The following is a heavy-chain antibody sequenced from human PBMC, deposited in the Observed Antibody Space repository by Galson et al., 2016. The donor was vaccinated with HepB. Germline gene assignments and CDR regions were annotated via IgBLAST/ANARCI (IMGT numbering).Heavy chain of an antibody. CDR2: ISGTSGRT. CDR3: AKNGAATFSGSGSEYGMDV. Sequence: SLRLSCAASGFTFSIYAMNWVRQVPGKGLEWVSLISGTSGRTYYADSVKGRFSISRDNSKNTVYLQMNSLGAEDTAVYYCAKNGAATFSGSGSEYGMDVWGQGTTVIVSS. D-gene: IGHD3-10*01. CDR1: GFTFSIYA. V-gene: IGHV3-23*01. J-gene: IGHJ6*02.